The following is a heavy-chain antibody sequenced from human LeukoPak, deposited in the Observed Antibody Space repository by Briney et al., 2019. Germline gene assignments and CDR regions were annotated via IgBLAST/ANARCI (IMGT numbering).Heavy chain of an antibody. CDR3: ARAHCTSTTCYNFDY. Sequence: GGSLRLSCAASGFTFDAYVLHWVRQAPGKGLEWVAVISYDGIIKYYADSVKGRFVISRDNSKNTLYLQMNSLRTEDTAVYFCARAHCTSTTCYNFDYWGQGTLVTVSS. V-gene: IGHV3-30*09. CDR2: ISYDGIIK. J-gene: IGHJ4*02. D-gene: IGHD2-2*02. CDR1: GFTFDAYV.